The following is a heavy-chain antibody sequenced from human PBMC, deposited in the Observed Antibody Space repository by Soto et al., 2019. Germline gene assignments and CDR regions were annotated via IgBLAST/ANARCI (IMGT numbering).Heavy chain of an antibody. V-gene: IGHV3-30*18. CDR3: AKDGREQYYYYYMDV. CDR1: GFTFSSYG. J-gene: IGHJ6*03. Sequence: GGSLRLSCAASGFTFSSYGMHWVRQAPGKGLEWVAVISYDGSNKYYADSVKGRFTISRDNSKNTLYLQMNSLRAEDTAVYYCAKDGREQYYYYYMDVWGKGTTVTVSS. CDR2: ISYDGSNK.